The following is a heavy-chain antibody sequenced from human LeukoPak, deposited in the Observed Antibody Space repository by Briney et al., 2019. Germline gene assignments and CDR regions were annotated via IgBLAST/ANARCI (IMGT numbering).Heavy chain of an antibody. Sequence: SVKVSCKASGGTFSSYAISWVRQAPGQGLEWMGRIIPILGIANYAQKFQGRVTITADTSTDTAYMELSSLRSEDTAVYYCAAAAFVVVDAFDIWGQGTMVTVSS. CDR1: GGTFSSYA. V-gene: IGHV1-69*04. J-gene: IGHJ3*02. CDR3: AAAAFVVVDAFDI. D-gene: IGHD2-2*01. CDR2: IIPILGIA.